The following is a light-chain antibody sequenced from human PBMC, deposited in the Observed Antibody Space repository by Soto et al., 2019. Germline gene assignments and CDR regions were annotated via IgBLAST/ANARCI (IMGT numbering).Light chain of an antibody. CDR2: DAS. J-gene: IGKJ2*01. V-gene: IGKV1-5*01. Sequence: DIQMTQSPSTLSASVGDGVTITCRASQNISVWLAWYQQRPGKAPKFLMYDASRLETGVPSRFSGSGSGTEFTLTIRSLQPDDSATYYCQQYDSSSPTFGQGTQREIK. CDR3: QQYDSSSPT. CDR1: QNISVW.